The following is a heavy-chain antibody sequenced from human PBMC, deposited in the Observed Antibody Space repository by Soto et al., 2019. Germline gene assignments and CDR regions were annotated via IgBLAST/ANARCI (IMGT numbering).Heavy chain of an antibody. J-gene: IGHJ6*02. Sequence: GGSLRLSCAASGFTFINHAMTWVRQAPGKGLEWVSGITSRGGSVYYADSLKGRFTISRDNAKNSLYLQMNRLRAEDTAVYYCARVSWREKYGMDVWGQGTTVTVSS. V-gene: IGHV3-23*01. CDR2: ITSRGGSV. CDR3: ARVSWREKYGMDV. CDR1: GFTFINHA.